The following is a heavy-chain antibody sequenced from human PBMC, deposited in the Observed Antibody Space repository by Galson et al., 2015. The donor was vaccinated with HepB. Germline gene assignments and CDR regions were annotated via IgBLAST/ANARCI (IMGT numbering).Heavy chain of an antibody. J-gene: IGHJ4*02. D-gene: IGHD2-15*01. Sequence: SVKVSCKASGSTFTSYGISWVRQAPGQGLEWMGWISAYNGNTNYAQKLQGRVTMTTDTSTSTAYMELRSLRSDDTAVYYCARIYCSGGSCYSQAHYFDYWGQGTLVTVSS. V-gene: IGHV1-18*04. CDR3: ARIYCSGGSCYSQAHYFDY. CDR2: ISAYNGNT. CDR1: GSTFTSYG.